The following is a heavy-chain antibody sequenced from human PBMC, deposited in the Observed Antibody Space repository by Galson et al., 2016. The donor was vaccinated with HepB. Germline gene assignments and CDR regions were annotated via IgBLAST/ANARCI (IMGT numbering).Heavy chain of an antibody. CDR3: ASDGGDIVDATGSFDP. Sequence: SVKVSCKASGGTFSSYAISWVRQAPGQGLEWMGGIIPNFGTEYYAQKFQGRVTITADDSTSTAYMELSSLRSEDTAVYYCASDGGDIVDATGSFDPWGQGTLVTVSS. J-gene: IGHJ5*02. V-gene: IGHV1-69*13. CDR2: IIPNFGTE. D-gene: IGHD5-12*01. CDR1: GGTFSSYA.